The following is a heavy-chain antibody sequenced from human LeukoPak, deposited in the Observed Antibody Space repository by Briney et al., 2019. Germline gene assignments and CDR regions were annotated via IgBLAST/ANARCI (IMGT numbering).Heavy chain of an antibody. Sequence: PSETLSLTCTVSGGSISSGSYYWGWIRQPPGKGLEWIGSFYYSGSTYYNPSLKSRVTISVDTSKNQFSLKLSSVTAADTAVYYCARGGARRYCSGGSCYPPYYYYYYYMDVWGKGTTVTVSS. V-gene: IGHV4-39*07. CDR2: FYYSGST. D-gene: IGHD2-15*01. CDR1: GGSISSGSYY. J-gene: IGHJ6*03. CDR3: ARGGARRYCSGGSCYPPYYYYYYYMDV.